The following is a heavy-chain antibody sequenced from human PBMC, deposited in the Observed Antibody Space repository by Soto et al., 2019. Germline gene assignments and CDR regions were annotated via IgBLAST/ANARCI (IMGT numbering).Heavy chain of an antibody. Sequence: EESLTISCEVSGSSFNRYWIGWVPHMRGKRLEWMGIIYPGDSDTRYSPSFQGHVTISADKSISTAYLQWSSLKASDTAMYYCARQDILLVPAAIPPSGGMDVWGQGTPVTVSS. CDR3: ARQDILLVPAAIPPSGGMDV. CDR1: GSSFNRYW. CDR2: IYPGDSDT. J-gene: IGHJ6*01. D-gene: IGHD2-2*02. V-gene: IGHV5-51*01.